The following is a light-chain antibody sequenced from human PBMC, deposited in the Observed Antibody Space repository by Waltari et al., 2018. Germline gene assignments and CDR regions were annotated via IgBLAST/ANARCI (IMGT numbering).Light chain of an antibody. Sequence: QSALTQPASVSGSPGQSITISCTGTSSDVGGYNYVSWYQHHPGKAPKLMIYEVSNRPSGVSNRFSGSKSGNTASLTISGLQAEDEAYYYCSSYTSSISWVFGGGTKLTVL. CDR3: SSYTSSISWV. CDR1: SSDVGGYNY. V-gene: IGLV2-14*01. J-gene: IGLJ3*02. CDR2: EVS.